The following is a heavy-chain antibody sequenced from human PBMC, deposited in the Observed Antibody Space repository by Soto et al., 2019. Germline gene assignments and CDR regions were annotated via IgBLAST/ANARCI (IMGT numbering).Heavy chain of an antibody. Sequence: QVQLVESGGGVVQPGTSLRLSCAASGFTFSSYGMHWVRQAPGKGLECVAVIYYDGSVQYYADSVRGRFTISRDNSRNTLYLQMNSLRTEDTAVYYCVKAGVGAPGTNWHRGHWGRGTLVTVSS. CDR1: GFTFSSYG. V-gene: IGHV3-33*06. D-gene: IGHD1-26*01. CDR3: VKAGVGAPGTNWHRGH. J-gene: IGHJ2*01. CDR2: IYYDGSVQ.